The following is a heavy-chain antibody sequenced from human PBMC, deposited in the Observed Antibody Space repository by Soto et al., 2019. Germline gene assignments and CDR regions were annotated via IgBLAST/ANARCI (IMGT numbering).Heavy chain of an antibody. CDR2: IIPIFGTA. CDR1: GGTFSSYA. V-gene: IGHV1-69*01. CDR3: AGSEDIVVVPAAMPDRGYYHYYGMDV. D-gene: IGHD2-2*01. Sequence: QVQLVQSGAEVKKPGSSVKVSCKASGGTFSSYAISWVRQAPGQGLEWMGGIIPIFGTANYAQKFQGRVTITGDESPSTAYMELSSLRSEDTAVYYCAGSEDIVVVPAAMPDRGYYHYYGMDVWGQGTTVTVAS. J-gene: IGHJ6*02.